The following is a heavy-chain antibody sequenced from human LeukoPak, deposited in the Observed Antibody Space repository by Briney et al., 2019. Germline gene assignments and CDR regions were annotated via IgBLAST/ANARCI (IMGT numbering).Heavy chain of an antibody. J-gene: IGHJ4*02. CDR3: ARRAESYCGGDCYHFDY. V-gene: IGHV5-51*01. Sequence: GESLKISCKGSGYSFTSYWIGWVRQMPGKGLEWMGIIYPGDSDTRYSPSFQGQVTISADKSISTAYLQWSGLKASDTAMYYCARRAESYCGGDCYHFDYWGQGTLVIVSS. D-gene: IGHD2-21*01. CDR1: GYSFTSYW. CDR2: IYPGDSDT.